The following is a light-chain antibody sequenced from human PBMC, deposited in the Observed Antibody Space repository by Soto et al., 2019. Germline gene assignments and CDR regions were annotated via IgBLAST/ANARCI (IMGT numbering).Light chain of an antibody. CDR1: QNLSRN. CDR2: GAS. J-gene: IGKJ2*01. V-gene: IGKV3-15*01. Sequence: EVVMTQSPATLSVSPGERATLSCRGSQNLSRNLAWYQQQPGQAPRLLIYGASTRATGIPARFSGSGSGTDFTLTISSLQSEDFAVYYCQHYDNWPHTFGQGTKLEIK. CDR3: QHYDNWPHT.